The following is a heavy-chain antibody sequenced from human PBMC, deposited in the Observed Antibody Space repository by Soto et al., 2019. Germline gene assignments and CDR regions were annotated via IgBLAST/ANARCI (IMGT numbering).Heavy chain of an antibody. Sequence: QVQLLQSGAEVKKPGASVKVSCKVSGHTLTELSMHWVRQAPGRGLEWMGGFDPEDGETIFAQKFQGRVTMTEDTSTDSTYMXXTXLXSXXXXXXXXXXXXTRWLHSPFDYWGQGTLVTISS. D-gene: IGHD6-19*01. CDR3: XXXXTRWLHSPFDY. J-gene: IGHJ4*02. CDR1: GHTLTELS. V-gene: IGHV1-24*01. CDR2: FDPEDGET.